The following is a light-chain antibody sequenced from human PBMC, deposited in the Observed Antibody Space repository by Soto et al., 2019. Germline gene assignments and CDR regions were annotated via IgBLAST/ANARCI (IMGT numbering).Light chain of an antibody. J-gene: IGLJ2*01. CDR2: DVN. V-gene: IGLV2-14*03. Sequence: QSALTQPASMSGSPGQSITISCTGTSSDVGGYNYVSWYRQHPGKAPKLMMYDVNNRPSGVSNRFSGSKSGNTASLTISGLQAEDEADYYCSSHSLSSTLVVFGGGTKLTVL. CDR3: SSHSLSSTLVV. CDR1: SSDVGGYNY.